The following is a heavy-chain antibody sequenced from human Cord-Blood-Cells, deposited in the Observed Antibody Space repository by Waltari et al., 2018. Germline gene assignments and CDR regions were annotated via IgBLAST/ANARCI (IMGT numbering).Heavy chain of an antibody. D-gene: IGHD3-10*01. Sequence: QVPLQQWGAGLLKPSETLSLTCAVYGGSFRGYFWRCIRNPPGKGLEWIGEINHSGSTNYNPSLKSRVTISVETSKNQFSLKLSSVTAADTAVYYCARGRYYYGSGSYRAFDIWGQGTMVTDSS. CDR3: ARGRYYYGSGSYRAFDI. CDR1: GGSFRGYF. CDR2: INHSGST. V-gene: IGHV4-34*01. J-gene: IGHJ3*02.